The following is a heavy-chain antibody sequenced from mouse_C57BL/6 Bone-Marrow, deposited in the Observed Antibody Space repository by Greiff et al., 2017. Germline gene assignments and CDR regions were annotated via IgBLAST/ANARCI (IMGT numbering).Heavy chain of an antibody. Sequence: EVQLQQSGAELVRPGASVKLSCTASGFNIKDDYMHWVKQRPEQGLEWIGWIDPENGDTESASKFQGKATITADTSSNTAYLQLSSLTSEDTAVYYCTSYDYDWFAYWGQGTLVTVSA. CDR2: IDPENGDT. D-gene: IGHD2-4*01. J-gene: IGHJ3*01. CDR3: TSYDYDWFAY. CDR1: GFNIKDDY. V-gene: IGHV14-4*01.